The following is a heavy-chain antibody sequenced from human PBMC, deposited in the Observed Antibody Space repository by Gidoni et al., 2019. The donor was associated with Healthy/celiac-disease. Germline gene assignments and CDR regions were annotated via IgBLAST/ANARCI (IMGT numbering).Heavy chain of an antibody. CDR3: TYSTLLAPLPVA. Sequence: EVQLVESGGGLVQPGGSLKLSCAASGFNFSGSAMHWVRQAAGKGLASVCLIRSKANSYATAYAASVKGRFTLPRDDSKNTAYLQMNSLKTEDTAVYYCTYSTLLAPLPVAWGQGTLVTVSS. CDR2: IRSKANSYAT. J-gene: IGHJ5*02. CDR1: GFNFSGSA. D-gene: IGHD4-4*01. V-gene: IGHV3-73*02.